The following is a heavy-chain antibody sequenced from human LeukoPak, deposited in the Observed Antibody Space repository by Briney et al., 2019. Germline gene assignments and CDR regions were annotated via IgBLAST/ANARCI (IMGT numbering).Heavy chain of an antibody. Sequence: SETLSLTCTVSGGSISSYYWSWIRQPAGKGLEWIGRIYTTGSTNYSPSLKSRVTMSVDTSKNQFSLKLTSVTAADTAVYYCARGTKGCSSGCSVWFDPWGQGTLVTVSS. D-gene: IGHD6-19*01. CDR2: IYTTGST. J-gene: IGHJ5*02. V-gene: IGHV4-4*07. CDR1: GGSISSYY. CDR3: ARGTKGCSSGCSVWFDP.